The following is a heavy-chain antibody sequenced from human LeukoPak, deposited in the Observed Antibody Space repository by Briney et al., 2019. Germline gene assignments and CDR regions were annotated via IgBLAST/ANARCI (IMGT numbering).Heavy chain of an antibody. V-gene: IGHV1-2*02. D-gene: IGHD3-22*01. Sequence: ASVKVSCKASGYTFTGYYMHWVRQAPGQGLEWMGWINPNSGGTNYAQKIQGRVTMTRDTSISTAYMELSRLRSDDTAVYYCASEVVVIRGDRGLFGYWGQGTLVTVSS. J-gene: IGHJ4*02. CDR2: INPNSGGT. CDR3: ASEVVVIRGDRGLFGY. CDR1: GYTFTGYY.